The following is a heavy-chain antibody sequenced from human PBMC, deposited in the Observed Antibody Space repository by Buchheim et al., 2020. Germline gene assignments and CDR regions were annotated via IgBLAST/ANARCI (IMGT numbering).Heavy chain of an antibody. D-gene: IGHD5-18*01. CDR3: ARDSGYRSEY. V-gene: IGHV4-4*02. Sequence: QVQPQESGPGLVKPSGTLSLTCAVSGDSVSNGNWWNWVRQPPGKGLEWIGEIDHSGFTKYNPSLKSRVTIELDKPKNQFSLKLTSVTAADTAVYYCARDSGYRSEYWGQGTL. CDR2: IDHSGFT. J-gene: IGHJ4*02. CDR1: GDSVSNGNW.